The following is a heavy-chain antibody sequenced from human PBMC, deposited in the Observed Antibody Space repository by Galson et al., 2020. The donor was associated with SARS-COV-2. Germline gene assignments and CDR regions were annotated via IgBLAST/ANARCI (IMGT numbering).Heavy chain of an antibody. J-gene: IGHJ4*02. V-gene: IGHV4-39*01. D-gene: IGHD1-26*01. CDR3: ARGHASYGIY. CDR1: GGSISSNSYY. Sequence: ETSETLSLTCTVSGGSISSNSYYWDWIRQPPGKGQEWIGSIHYSGTTYYNPSLKSRVTISVDTSKNQFSLKLTSVTAADTAVDYCARGHASYGIYWGQGTLVIFSS. CDR2: IHYSGTT.